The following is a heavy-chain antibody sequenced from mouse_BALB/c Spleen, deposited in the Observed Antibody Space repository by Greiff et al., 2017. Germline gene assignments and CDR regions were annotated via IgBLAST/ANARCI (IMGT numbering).Heavy chain of an antibody. J-gene: IGHJ4*01. Sequence: EVQLVETGGGLVKPKGSLKLSCAASGFTFNTNAMNWVRQAPGKGLEWVARIRSKSNNYATYYADSVKDRFTISRDDSQSMLYLQMNNLKTEDTAMYYCVRGYYGYAMDYWGQGTSVTVSS. V-gene: IGHV10S3*01. CDR2: IRSKSNNYAT. D-gene: IGHD1-1*01. CDR3: VRGYYGYAMDY. CDR1: GFTFNTNA.